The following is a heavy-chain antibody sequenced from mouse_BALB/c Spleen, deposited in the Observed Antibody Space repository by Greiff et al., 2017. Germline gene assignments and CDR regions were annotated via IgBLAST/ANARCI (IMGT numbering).Heavy chain of an antibody. Sequence: EVKLVESGGGLVQPGGSLRLSCAPSGFTFTDYYMSWVRQPPGKALEWLGFIRNKANGYTTEYSASVKGRFTISRDTSQSILYLQMNTLRAEDSATYDCARDWGSSCPFAYWGQGTLVTVSA. J-gene: IGHJ3*01. CDR1: GFTFTDYY. CDR3: ARDWGSSCPFAY. V-gene: IGHV7-3*02. D-gene: IGHD3-1*01. CDR2: IRNKANGYTT.